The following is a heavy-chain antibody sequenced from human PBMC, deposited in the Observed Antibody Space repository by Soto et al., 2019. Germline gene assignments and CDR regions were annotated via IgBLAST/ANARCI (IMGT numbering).Heavy chain of an antibody. D-gene: IGHD3-9*01. CDR1: GYTFTSYG. V-gene: IGHV1-18*01. CDR2: ISAYNGNT. J-gene: IGHJ4*02. Sequence: ASVKVSCKASGYTFTSYGISWVRQAPGQGLEWMGWISAYNGNTNYAQKLQGRVTMTTDTSTSTAYMELRSLRSDDTAVYYCARGLHYDILTGNFDYWGQGTLVTVSS. CDR3: ARGLHYDILTGNFDY.